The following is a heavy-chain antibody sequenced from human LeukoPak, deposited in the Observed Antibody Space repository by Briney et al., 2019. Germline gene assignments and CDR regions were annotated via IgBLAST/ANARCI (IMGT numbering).Heavy chain of an antibody. CDR3: ARGSRSYYGSGSLSSTQYYFDY. D-gene: IGHD3-10*01. CDR2: IIPIFGTA. Sequence: SVKVSCKASGFTFSSYAMSWVRQAPGQGLEWLGGIIPIFGTANYAQNVQGRVPIHADESTRTGYMGLRRLRSEDTAVYYCARGSRSYYGSGSLSSTQYYFDYWGQGPLVPVSS. CDR1: GFTFSSYA. V-gene: IGHV1-69*13. J-gene: IGHJ4*02.